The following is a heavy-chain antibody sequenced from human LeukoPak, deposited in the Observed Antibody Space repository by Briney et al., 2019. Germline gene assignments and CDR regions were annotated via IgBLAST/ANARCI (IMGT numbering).Heavy chain of an antibody. CDR2: ISYDGSNK. CDR1: GLTFSSYA. V-gene: IGHV3-30*18. J-gene: IGHJ3*02. D-gene: IGHD3-10*01. Sequence: GGSLRLSCAASGLTFSSYAMNWVRQAPGKGLEWVAVISYDGSNKYYADSVKGRFTISRDNSKNTLYLQMNSLRAEDTAVYYCAKGSRPPHDAFDIWGQGTMVTVSS. CDR3: AKGSRPPHDAFDI.